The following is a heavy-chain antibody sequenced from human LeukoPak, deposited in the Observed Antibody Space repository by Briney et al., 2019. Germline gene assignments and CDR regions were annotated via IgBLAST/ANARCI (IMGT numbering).Heavy chain of an antibody. CDR3: VVLFRRGSGSYYIDY. D-gene: IGHD3-10*01. CDR1: GGSFSGYY. CDR2: IKRSGST. J-gene: IGHJ4*02. V-gene: IGHV4-34*01. Sequence: SETLSLTCAVYGGSFSGYYWSWIRQPPGKGLEWIGEIKRSGSTNYNPSLKSRVTISVDTSKNQFSLKLRSVTAADTAAYYCVVLFRRGSGSYYIDYWGQGTLVTVSS.